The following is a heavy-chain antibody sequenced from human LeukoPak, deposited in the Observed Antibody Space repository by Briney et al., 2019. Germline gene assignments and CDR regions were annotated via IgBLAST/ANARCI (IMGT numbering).Heavy chain of an antibody. CDR1: GYTFTSYY. CDR3: ARAFLVGYSPEEYFFDY. D-gene: IGHD2-15*01. V-gene: IGHV1-46*01. Sequence: ASVKVSCKASGYTFTSYYMHRVRQAPGEGLEWMGIINPSGGSTSYAQKFQGRVTMTRDMSTSTVYMELSSLRSEDTAVYYCARAFLVGYSPEEYFFDYWGQGNLVTVSS. CDR2: INPSGGST. J-gene: IGHJ4*02.